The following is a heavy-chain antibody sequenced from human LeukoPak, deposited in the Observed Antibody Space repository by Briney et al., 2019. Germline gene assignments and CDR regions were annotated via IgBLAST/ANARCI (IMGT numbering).Heavy chain of an antibody. Sequence: RWASVKVSCEASGYTLTGYYMHWVRQAPGQGLEWMGWINPNSGGTNYAQKFQGRVTMTRDTSISTAYMELSSLISDDTAVYYCARKTVADTFDYWGQGTLVTVSS. V-gene: IGHV1-2*02. CDR2: INPNSGGT. J-gene: IGHJ4*02. CDR1: GYTLTGYY. D-gene: IGHD6-19*01. CDR3: ARKTVADTFDY.